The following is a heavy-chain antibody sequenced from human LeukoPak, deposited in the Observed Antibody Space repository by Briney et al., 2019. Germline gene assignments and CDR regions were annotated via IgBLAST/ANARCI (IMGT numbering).Heavy chain of an antibody. CDR3: ARSRPESGYWPLYFDY. D-gene: IGHD3-3*01. V-gene: IGHV1-2*02. Sequence: GASVKVSCKASGYTFTGYYMHWVRQAPGQGLEWMGWINPNSGGTNYAQKFQGRVTMTRDTSISTAYMELSRLRSDDTAVYYCARSRPESGYWPLYFDYWGQGTLSPSPQ. CDR2: INPNSGGT. CDR1: GYTFTGYY. J-gene: IGHJ4*02.